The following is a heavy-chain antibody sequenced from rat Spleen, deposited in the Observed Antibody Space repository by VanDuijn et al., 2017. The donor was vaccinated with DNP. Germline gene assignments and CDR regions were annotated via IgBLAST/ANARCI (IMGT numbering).Heavy chain of an antibody. CDR1: GFSLTSYS. CDR2: MWYDGDT. CDR3: TRDLTVEGAMDA. D-gene: IGHD1-11*01. J-gene: IGHJ4*01. Sequence: QVQLKESGPGLVQPSETLSLTCTVSGFSLTSYSVSWVRQPSGKGPEWMGRMWYDGDTAYNSALKSRLSISRDTSKNQVFLKMNSLQTDDTGTYYCTRDLTVEGAMDAWGQGTSVTVSS. V-gene: IGHV2-63*01.